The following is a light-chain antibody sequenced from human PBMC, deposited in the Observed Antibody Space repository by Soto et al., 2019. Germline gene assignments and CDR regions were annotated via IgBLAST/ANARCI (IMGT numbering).Light chain of an antibody. CDR2: EVS. CDR1: SSDVGGHNY. V-gene: IGLV2-14*01. CDR3: SSYATSYTQL. Sequence: QSALTQPASVSGSPGQSITISCTGTSSDVGGHNYVSWYQHHPGKAPKLMVYEVSNRPSGVSNRFCGSKSGTTASLTISWLQGEDEADYYCSSYATSYTQLFVRGIQLTVL. J-gene: IGLJ3*02.